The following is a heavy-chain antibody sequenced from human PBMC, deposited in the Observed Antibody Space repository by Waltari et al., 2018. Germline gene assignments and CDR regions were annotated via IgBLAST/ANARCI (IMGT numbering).Heavy chain of an antibody. D-gene: IGHD5-12*01. V-gene: IGHV1-46*01. J-gene: IGHJ6*02. CDR1: GYTFTSYY. CDR2: INPSGGST. CDR3: ARGRWSGYDYVYYYYYGMDV. Sequence: QVQLVQSGAEVKKPGASVKVSCKASGYTFTSYYMHWVPQAPGTGLSWMGIINPSGGSTSYAQKFQGRVTMTRDTSTSTVYMELSSLRSEDTAVYYCARGRWSGYDYVYYYYYGMDVWGQGTTVTVSS.